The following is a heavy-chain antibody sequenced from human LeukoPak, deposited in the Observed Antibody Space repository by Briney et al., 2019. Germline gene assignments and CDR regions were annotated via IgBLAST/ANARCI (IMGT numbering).Heavy chain of an antibody. CDR1: GGSFSDFY. Sequence: SETLSLTCAVYGGSFSDFYWNWIRQPPGQGLEWIGDVYHTGDTNYNPSLKSRATISVDTSKNQFPLKLSAVTAADTALYYCAGVGMVGAPAYRGQGTLVTVSS. CDR3: AGVGMVGAPAY. CDR2: VYHTGDT. V-gene: IGHV4-34*01. J-gene: IGHJ4*02. D-gene: IGHD1-26*01.